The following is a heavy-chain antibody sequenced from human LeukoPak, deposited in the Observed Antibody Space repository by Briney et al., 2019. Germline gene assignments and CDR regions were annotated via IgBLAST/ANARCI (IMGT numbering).Heavy chain of an antibody. Sequence: ASVKVSCKASGGTFSSYAISWVRQAPGQGLEWMGGIIPIFGTANYAQKFQGRVTITADESTSTAYMELSSLRSEDTAVYYCARCIAVAGRGAYYYYGMDVWGQGTTVTVSS. J-gene: IGHJ6*02. V-gene: IGHV1-69*01. CDR3: ARCIAVAGRGAYYYYGMDV. CDR1: GGTFSSYA. CDR2: IIPIFGTA. D-gene: IGHD6-19*01.